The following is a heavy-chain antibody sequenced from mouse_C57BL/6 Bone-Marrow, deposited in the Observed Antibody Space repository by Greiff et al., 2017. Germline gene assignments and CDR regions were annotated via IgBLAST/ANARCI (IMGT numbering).Heavy chain of an antibody. V-gene: IGHV1-63*01. CDR2: IYPGGGDT. J-gene: IGHJ4*01. CDR3: AGSREAAMDY. Sequence: QVQLKESGAELVRPGTSVKMSCKASGYTFTNYWIGWAKQRPGHGLEWIGDIYPGGGDTNYNEKFKGKATLTADKSSSTAYMQFSSLTSEDSAIXSGAGSREAAMDYWGQGTSVTVSA. CDR1: GYTFTNYW.